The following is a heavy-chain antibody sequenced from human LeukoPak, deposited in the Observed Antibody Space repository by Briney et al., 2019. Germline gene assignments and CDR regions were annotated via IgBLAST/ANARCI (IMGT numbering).Heavy chain of an antibody. Sequence: GGSLRLSCAASGFTFSSYSMNWVRQAPGKGLEWVSSISSSSSYIYYADSVKGRFTISRDNAKNSLYLQMNSLRAEDTAVYYCAKGYSYDFGHNVGDYYYYMDVWGKGTTVTVSS. CDR3: AKGYSYDFGHNVGDYYYYMDV. J-gene: IGHJ6*03. CDR2: ISSSSSYI. CDR1: GFTFSSYS. D-gene: IGHD5-18*01. V-gene: IGHV3-21*01.